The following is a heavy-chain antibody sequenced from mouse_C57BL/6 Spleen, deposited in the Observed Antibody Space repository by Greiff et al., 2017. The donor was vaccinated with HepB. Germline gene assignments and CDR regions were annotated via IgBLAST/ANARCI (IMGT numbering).Heavy chain of an antibody. CDR2: ISYDGSN. V-gene: IGHV3-6*01. CDR1: GYSITSGYY. J-gene: IGHJ2*01. CDR3: ARESYDYDFDY. Sequence: EVKLVESGPGLVKPSQSLSLTCSVTGYSITSGYYWNWIRQFPGNKLGWKGYISYDGSNNYNQSLKNRISITRDTSKNQFFLKLNSVTTEDTATYYCARESYDYDFDYWGQGTTLTVSS. D-gene: IGHD2-4*01.